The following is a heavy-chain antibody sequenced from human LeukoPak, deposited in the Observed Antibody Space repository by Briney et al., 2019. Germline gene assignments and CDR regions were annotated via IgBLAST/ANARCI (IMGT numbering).Heavy chain of an antibody. CDR2: IYNSGST. J-gene: IGHJ4*02. D-gene: IGHD6-6*01. V-gene: IGHV4-4*02. CDR1: GGTISSSNW. CDR3: VCRAPSYYFDY. Sequence: SGTLSLTCAVSGGTISSSNWWSWVRQPPGKGLEWIGEIYNSGSTNYNPSLKSRVTISVDKSKNQFSLKLSAVTAADKAVYYCVCRAPSYYFDYWGQGTLVTVSS.